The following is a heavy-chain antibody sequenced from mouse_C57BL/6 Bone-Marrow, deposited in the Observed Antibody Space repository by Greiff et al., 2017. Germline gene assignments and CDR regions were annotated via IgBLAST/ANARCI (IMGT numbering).Heavy chain of an antibody. CDR3: DRNFYYGYGYYAMDY. D-gene: IGHD2-2*01. V-gene: IGHV2-2*01. J-gene: IGHJ4*01. Sequence: QVQLQQSGPGLVQPSQSLSITCTVSGFSLTSYGVNWVRQSPGKGLEWLGVIWSGGSTDYNAAFISRLSISKDNSKSQVFFKMNSLQADDTAIYYCDRNFYYGYGYYAMDYWGQGTSVTVSS. CDR1: GFSLTSYG. CDR2: IWSGGST.